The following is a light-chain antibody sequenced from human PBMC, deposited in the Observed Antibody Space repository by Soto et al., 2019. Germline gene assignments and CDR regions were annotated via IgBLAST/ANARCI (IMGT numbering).Light chain of an antibody. CDR3: QEYYSNQGT. CDR2: WAS. CDR1: QSILYSSNNKNY. V-gene: IGKV4-1*01. J-gene: IGKJ1*01. Sequence: DIVMTQSPDSLAVSLGERATINCKSSQSILYSSNNKNYLAWYQQKPGQSPKMLIYWASTRESGVPDRFSGSGSGTDFSLTISSLQDEDVEVYYCQEYYSNQGTLGQGTKVDIK.